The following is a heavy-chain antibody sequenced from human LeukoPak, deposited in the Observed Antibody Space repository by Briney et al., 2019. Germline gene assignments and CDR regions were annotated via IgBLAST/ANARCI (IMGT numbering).Heavy chain of an antibody. D-gene: IGHD2-21*01. Sequence: GGSLRLFCEASGFIFSSYVMGWVRQAPGKGLEWVSSISVGGGDTFTADSVKGRFTITRENSKNTLYLQMMGLRVEDTAIYYCAKLNLGEMAYFDSWGQGILVTVPS. CDR3: AKLNLGEMAYFDS. CDR1: GFIFSSYV. CDR2: ISVGGGDT. V-gene: IGHV3-23*01. J-gene: IGHJ4*02.